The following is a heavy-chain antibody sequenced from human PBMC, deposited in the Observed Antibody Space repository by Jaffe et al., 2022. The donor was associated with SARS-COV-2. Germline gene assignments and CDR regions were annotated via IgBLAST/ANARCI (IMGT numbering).Heavy chain of an antibody. CDR2: IKSETDGGTI. CDR1: GIYFKNAW. J-gene: IGHJ4*02. D-gene: IGHD3-3*01. CDR3: STDWSGYYALDY. V-gene: IGHV3-15*01. Sequence: EVQLVESGGGLVKPGGSLRLSCASSGIYFKNAWMTWVRQAPGKGLEWVGRIKSETDGGTIDYAAPVKGRFTISRDDSRGTLYLHLNSLKTEDTAVYYCSTDWSGYYALDYWGQGTLVTVSS.